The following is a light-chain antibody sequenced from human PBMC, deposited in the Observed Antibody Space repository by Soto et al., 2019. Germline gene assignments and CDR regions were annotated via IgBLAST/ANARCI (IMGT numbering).Light chain of an antibody. CDR1: SSDVCGYNY. Sequence: QSALTQPASVSGSPGQSITISCTGTSSDVCGYNYVSWYQQHPGKAPKLMIYEVSNRPSGVSNRFSGSKSGNTASLTISGLQAEDEAEYYCSSYTSSSTLVFGGGTKLTVL. CDR3: SSYTSSSTLV. V-gene: IGLV2-14*01. J-gene: IGLJ2*01. CDR2: EVS.